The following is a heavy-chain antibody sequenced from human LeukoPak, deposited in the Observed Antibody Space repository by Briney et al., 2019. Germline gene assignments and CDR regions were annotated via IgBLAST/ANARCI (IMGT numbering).Heavy chain of an antibody. CDR1: GGSISSYY. D-gene: IGHD4-17*01. CDR3: ARGTDYGDYIWFDP. V-gene: IGHV4-59*01. CDR2: IFNSRST. J-gene: IGHJ5*02. Sequence: SETLSLTCTVSGGSISSYYWSWIRQPPGKGLEWIGYIFNSRSTNYNPSLKSRVTISVDTSKNQFSLKLSSVTAADTALYYCARGTDYGDYIWFDPWGQGTLVTVSS.